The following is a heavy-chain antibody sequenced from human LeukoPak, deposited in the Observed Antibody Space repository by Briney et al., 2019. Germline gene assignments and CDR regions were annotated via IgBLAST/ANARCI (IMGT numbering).Heavy chain of an antibody. Sequence: PSETLSLTCTDSGGSISSYYWSWIRQPARKGREWIGRIYTSGSTNYNPSLKSRVTMSVDTSKNQFSLKLSSVTAADTAVYYCARDLVRGSYKKKDAFDIWGQGTMVTVSS. CDR3: ARDLVRGSYKKKDAFDI. V-gene: IGHV4-4*07. D-gene: IGHD1-26*01. J-gene: IGHJ3*02. CDR1: GGSISSYY. CDR2: IYTSGST.